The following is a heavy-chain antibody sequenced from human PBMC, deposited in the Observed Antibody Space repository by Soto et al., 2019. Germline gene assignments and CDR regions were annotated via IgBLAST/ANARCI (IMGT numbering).Heavy chain of an antibody. J-gene: IGHJ4*02. D-gene: IGHD3-10*01. V-gene: IGHV1-69*02. CDR2: INPFLSMS. Sequence: QVQLVQSGAEVKRPGSSVKVSCKASGDTFTFYSINWVRQAPGLGLEWMGRINPFLSMSNYAQRFQGRVTMTADKSTSTAYMELSSLRSEDTAIYYCASSYGSGYRAFDYWGQGALVTVSS. CDR1: GDTFTFYS. CDR3: ASSYGSGYRAFDY.